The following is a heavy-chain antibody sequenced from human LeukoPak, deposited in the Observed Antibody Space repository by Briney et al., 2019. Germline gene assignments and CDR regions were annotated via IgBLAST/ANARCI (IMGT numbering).Heavy chain of an antibody. CDR2: IIPIFGTA. CDR1: GGTFSSYA. J-gene: IGHJ4*02. CDR3: ARGILVMATARFDY. D-gene: IGHD5-24*01. V-gene: IGHV1-69*13. Sequence: ASVKVSCKASGGTFSSYAISWVRQAPGQGLEWMGGIIPIFGTANYAQKFQGRVTITADESTSTAYMELSSLRSEDTAVYYCARGILVMATARFDYWGQGTLVTVSS.